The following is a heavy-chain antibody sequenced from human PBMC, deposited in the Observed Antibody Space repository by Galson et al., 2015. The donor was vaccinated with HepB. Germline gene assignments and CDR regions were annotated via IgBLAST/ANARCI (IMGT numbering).Heavy chain of an antibody. CDR3: VRQLGS. CDR1: EFTFSSQV. V-gene: IGHV3-48*04. CDR2: ISESGTTN. Sequence: SLRLSCAASEFTFSSQVMDWVRQAPGKGLEWVSHISESGTTNDYADSVKGRFTISRDNAKSSLYLQMNSLRAEDTAVYYCVRQLGSWGQGTLVTVSS. J-gene: IGHJ5*01.